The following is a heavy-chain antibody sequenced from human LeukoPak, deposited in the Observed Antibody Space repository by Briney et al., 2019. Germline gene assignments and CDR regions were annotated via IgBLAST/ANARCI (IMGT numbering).Heavy chain of an antibody. J-gene: IGHJ5*02. V-gene: IGHV1-69*04. CDR3: ASTPTGDNPENWFDP. CDR1: GGTFSSYA. Sequence: ASVKVSCKASGGTFSSYAISWVRQAPGQGLEWMGRIIPILGIANYAQKFQGRVTITADKSTSTANMELSSLRSEDTAVYYCASTPTGDNPENWFDPWGQGTLVTVSS. D-gene: IGHD1-14*01. CDR2: IIPILGIA.